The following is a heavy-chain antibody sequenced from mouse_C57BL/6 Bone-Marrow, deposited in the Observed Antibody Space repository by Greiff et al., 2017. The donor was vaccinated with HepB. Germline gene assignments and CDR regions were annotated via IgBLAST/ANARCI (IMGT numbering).Heavy chain of an antibody. D-gene: IGHD2-3*01. V-gene: IGHV3-6*01. CDR2: ISYDGSN. J-gene: IGHJ3*01. Sequence: VQLQQSGPGLVKPSQSLSLTCSVTGYSITSGYYWNWIRQFPGNKLEWMGYISYDGSNNYNPSLKNRISITRDTSKNQFFLKLNSVTTEDTATYYCARSEGYDGYSFAYWGQGTLVTVSA. CDR1: GYSITSGYY. CDR3: ARSEGYDGYSFAY.